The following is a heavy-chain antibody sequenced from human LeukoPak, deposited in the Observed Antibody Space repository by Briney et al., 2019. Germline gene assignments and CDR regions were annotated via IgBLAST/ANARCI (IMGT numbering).Heavy chain of an antibody. CDR1: GDSVSSNSAA. Sequence: SQTLSLTCGISGDSVSSNSAAWNWIRQSPSRGLEWLGRTYYRSKWYNEYAGSVKSQISINPDTPKNQFSLQLNSVTPEDTAVYYCAREILEGYCSGGSCYSHWGQGTLVTVSS. CDR3: AREILEGYCSGGSCYSH. D-gene: IGHD2-15*01. V-gene: IGHV6-1*01. CDR2: TYYRSKWYN. J-gene: IGHJ4*02.